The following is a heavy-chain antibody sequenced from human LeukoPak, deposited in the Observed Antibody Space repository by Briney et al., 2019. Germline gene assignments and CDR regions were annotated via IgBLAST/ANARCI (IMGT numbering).Heavy chain of an antibody. CDR1: GFTFSRYS. CDR3: ARRRTAAAPSDY. J-gene: IGHJ4*02. Sequence: GGSLRLSCAASGFTFSRYSMNWVRQAPGRELAWVSSISSSSSYIYYADSVKGRFTISRDNAKNSLYLQMNSLRAEDTAVYYCARRRTAAAPSDYWGQGTLVTVSS. CDR2: ISSSSSYI. V-gene: IGHV3-21*01. D-gene: IGHD6-13*01.